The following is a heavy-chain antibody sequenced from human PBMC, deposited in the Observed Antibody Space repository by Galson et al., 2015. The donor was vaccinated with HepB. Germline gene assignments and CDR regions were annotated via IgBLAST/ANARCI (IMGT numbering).Heavy chain of an antibody. Sequence: SVKVSCKASGYRFTSYSIHWVRQAPGQGLEWMGWISDYNGNTTYAQNLQDRVTMTTDTSTSTAYMELRSLRSDDTAVYYCAREMGDADYGCYGKYYFDYWGQGTMVTVSS. V-gene: IGHV1-18*01. J-gene: IGHJ4*03. CDR3: AREMGDADYGCYGKYYFDY. D-gene: IGHD4-17*01. CDR1: GYRFTSYS. CDR2: ISDYNGNT.